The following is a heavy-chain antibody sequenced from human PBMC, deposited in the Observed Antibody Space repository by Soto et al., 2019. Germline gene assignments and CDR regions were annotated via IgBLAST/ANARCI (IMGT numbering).Heavy chain of an antibody. CDR1: GGTFSSYA. CDR2: IVPIVGTT. J-gene: IGHJ4*02. Sequence: QVQLVQSGAEVRQPASSVKVSCKTSGGTFSSYAISWVRQAPGQGLEWMGGIVPIVGTTTYAQKFQGRVTITADEATSTAYMQLIRLRSDDTAVYYCVRVVAIPGSPDHWGQGTLVTVSS. V-gene: IGHV1-69*12. CDR3: VRVVAIPGSPDH. D-gene: IGHD2-15*01.